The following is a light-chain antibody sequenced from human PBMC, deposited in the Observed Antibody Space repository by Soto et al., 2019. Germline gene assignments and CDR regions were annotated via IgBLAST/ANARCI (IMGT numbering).Light chain of an antibody. CDR3: QQYNSWPPIT. J-gene: IGKJ5*01. CDR2: GAS. Sequence: IMLTQSPAALSLSPGERATLSCRASQSVRSNLAWYQQKPGQSPRLLIYGASTRATGIPARFSGSGSGTEFTLTISSLQSEDFAVYYCQQYNSWPPITFGQGTRLEIK. V-gene: IGKV3-15*01. CDR1: QSVRSN.